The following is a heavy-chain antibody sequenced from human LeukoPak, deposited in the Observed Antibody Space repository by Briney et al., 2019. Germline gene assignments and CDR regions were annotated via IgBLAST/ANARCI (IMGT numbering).Heavy chain of an antibody. CDR3: ARDASHSNYVYDNYGMDV. CDR2: INRDGSST. Sequence: GGSLRLSSAASGVTLSRYWMHSVRQAPGEGLGWVSRINRDGSSTSYADSVKGRFTISRDNAKNTLYMQMNSLRAEDTAVYYCARDASHSNYVYDNYGMDVWGEGNTVTVSS. V-gene: IGHV3-74*01. D-gene: IGHD4-11*01. J-gene: IGHJ6*04. CDR1: GVTLSRYW.